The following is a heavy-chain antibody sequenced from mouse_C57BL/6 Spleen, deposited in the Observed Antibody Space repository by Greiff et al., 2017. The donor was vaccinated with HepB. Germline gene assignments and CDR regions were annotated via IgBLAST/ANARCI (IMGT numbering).Heavy chain of an antibody. D-gene: IGHD3-3*01. J-gene: IGHJ2*01. V-gene: IGHV1-69*01. CDR2: IDPSDSYT. CDR1: GYTFTSYW. CDR3: ARGGDVGTFDY. Sequence: QVQLQQPGAELVMPGASVKLSCKASGYTFTSYWMHWVKQRPGQGLEWIGEIDPSDSYTKYNQKFKGKSTLTVDKSSSTAYMQLSSLTSEDSAVYYCARGGDVGTFDYWGQGTTLTVSS.